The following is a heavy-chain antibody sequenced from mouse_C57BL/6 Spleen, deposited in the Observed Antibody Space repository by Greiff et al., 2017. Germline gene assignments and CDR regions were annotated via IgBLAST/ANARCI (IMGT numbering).Heavy chain of an antibody. Sequence: QVQLQQSGAELVRPGTSVKVSCKASGYAFTNYLIEWVKQRPGQGLEWIGVINPGSGGTNYNEKFKGKATLTADKSSSTAYMQLRSLTSEDSAVYFCARSGGKGGMDYWGQGTSVTVSS. CDR3: ARSGGKGGMDY. CDR1: GYAFTNYL. V-gene: IGHV1-54*01. D-gene: IGHD1-3*01. CDR2: INPGSGGT. J-gene: IGHJ4*01.